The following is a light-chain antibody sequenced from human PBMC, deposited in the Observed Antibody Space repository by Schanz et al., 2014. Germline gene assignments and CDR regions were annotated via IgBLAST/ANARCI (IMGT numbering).Light chain of an antibody. Sequence: QSALTQPASVSGSPGQSITISCTGTSSDVGGYNYVSWYQQHPGKAPKLMIYDVSERPSGVPDRFSGSKSGNTASLTVSGLQADDEADYYCSSYAGSNNVIFGGGTKVTVL. CDR1: SSDVGGYNY. J-gene: IGLJ2*01. V-gene: IGLV2-8*01. CDR2: DVS. CDR3: SSYAGSNNVI.